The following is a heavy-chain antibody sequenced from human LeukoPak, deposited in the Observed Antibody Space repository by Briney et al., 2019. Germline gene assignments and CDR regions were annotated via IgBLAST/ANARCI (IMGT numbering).Heavy chain of an antibody. CDR1: GDSVSSNTAA. CDR3: ARGASWSGNNYMDV. D-gene: IGHD3-3*01. Sequence: SQTLSLTCAISGDSVSSNTAAWHWLTPSPSIGLEWLVRIYYSSKWYINYAVSVRSRITINPDTSKNQFSLRLSSVTAADTAVYYCARGASWSGNNYMDVWGKGTTVTVSS. V-gene: IGHV6-1*01. J-gene: IGHJ6*03. CDR2: IYYSSKWYI.